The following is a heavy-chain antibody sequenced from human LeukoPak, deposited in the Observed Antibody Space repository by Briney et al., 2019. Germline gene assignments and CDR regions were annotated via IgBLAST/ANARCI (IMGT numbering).Heavy chain of an antibody. CDR2: ISSSGSTI. D-gene: IGHD6-13*01. CDR3: AREAAAGTGWFDP. Sequence: GGSLRLSCAASGFTFSSYEMNWVRQAPGKGPEWVSYISSSGSTIYYADSVKGRFTISRDNAKNSLYLQMNSLRAEDTAVYYCAREAAAGTGWFDPWGQGTLVTVSS. J-gene: IGHJ5*02. CDR1: GFTFSSYE. V-gene: IGHV3-48*03.